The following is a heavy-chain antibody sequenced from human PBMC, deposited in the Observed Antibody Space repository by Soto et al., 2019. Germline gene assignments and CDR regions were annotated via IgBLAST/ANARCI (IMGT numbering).Heavy chain of an antibody. CDR1: GGSISSSSYY. D-gene: IGHD6-13*01. V-gene: IGHV4-39*01. CDR2: IYYSGST. J-gene: IGHJ5*02. CDR3: ARHRYSSNWFDP. Sequence: QLQLQESGPGLVKPSETLSLTCTVSGGSISSSSYYWGWIRQPPGKGLEWIGSIYYSGSTYYNPSLKSRVTISVDTSKNQFSLKLSSVTAANTAVYYCARHRYSSNWFDPWGQGTLVTVSS.